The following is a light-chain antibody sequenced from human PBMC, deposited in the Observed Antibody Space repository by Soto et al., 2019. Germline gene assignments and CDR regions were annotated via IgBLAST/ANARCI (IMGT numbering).Light chain of an antibody. Sequence: DIQMKKSLSTLSAYVGERVTITCRASQSISSWLAWYQQKPGKAPKLLIYDASSLESGVPSRFSGSGSGTEFTLTISSLQPDDFATYYCLQYNSYWTFGQGTKVDIK. CDR2: DAS. J-gene: IGKJ1*01. CDR3: LQYNSYWT. V-gene: IGKV1-5*01. CDR1: QSISSW.